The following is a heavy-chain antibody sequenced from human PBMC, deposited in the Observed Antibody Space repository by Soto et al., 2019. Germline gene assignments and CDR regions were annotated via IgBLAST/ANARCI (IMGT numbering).Heavy chain of an antibody. CDR2: ISYDGSNK. V-gene: IGHV3-30-3*01. D-gene: IGHD2-2*01. CDR1: GFTFSSYA. Sequence: PGGSLRLSCAASGFTFSSYAMHWVRQAPGKGLEWVAVISYDGSNKYYADSVKGRFTISRDNSKNTLYLQMNSLRAEETAVYYCARDWWDIVVVPAASDYYYYYGMDVWGQGTTVTVSS. J-gene: IGHJ6*02. CDR3: ARDWWDIVVVPAASDYYYYYGMDV.